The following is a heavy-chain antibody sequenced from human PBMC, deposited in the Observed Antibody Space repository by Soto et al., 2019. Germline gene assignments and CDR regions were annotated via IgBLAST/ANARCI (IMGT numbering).Heavy chain of an antibody. Sequence: VGSLRLSCAASGFTFSSYGMHWVRQAPGKGLEWVAVISYDGSNKYYADSVKGRFTISRDNSKNTLYLQMNSLRAEDTAVYYCAKDSSFGYWGQGTLVTVSS. CDR2: ISYDGSNK. CDR1: GFTFSSYG. J-gene: IGHJ4*02. V-gene: IGHV3-30*18. D-gene: IGHD6-6*01. CDR3: AKDSSFGY.